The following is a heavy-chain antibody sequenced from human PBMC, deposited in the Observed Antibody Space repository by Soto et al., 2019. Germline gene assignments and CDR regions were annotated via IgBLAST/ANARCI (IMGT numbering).Heavy chain of an antibody. CDR1: GGTFSSYA. D-gene: IGHD6-19*01. V-gene: IGHV1-69*13. CDR3: DRIAVPPRFVDY. Sequence: SVKVSCKASGGTFSSYAISWVRQAPGQGLEWMGGIIPIFGTANYAQKFQGRVTITADEYTSTSYMELSRLTPEDTDGYYRDRIAVPPRFVDYWGQGTLVTVSS. J-gene: IGHJ4*02. CDR2: IIPIFGTA.